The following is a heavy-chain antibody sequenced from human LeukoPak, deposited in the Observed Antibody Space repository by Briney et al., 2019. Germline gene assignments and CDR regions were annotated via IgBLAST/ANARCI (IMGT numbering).Heavy chain of an antibody. V-gene: IGHV3-30-3*01. CDR3: ARRRGVTSPYYFDY. Sequence: PGGSLRLSCAVSGFTFSSYAMHWVRQAPGKGLEWVAVISYDGSNKYYADSVKGRFTISRDNSKNTLYLQMNSLRAEDTAVYYCARRRGVTSPYYFDYWGQGTLVTVSS. D-gene: IGHD4-17*01. J-gene: IGHJ4*02. CDR2: ISYDGSNK. CDR1: GFTFSSYA.